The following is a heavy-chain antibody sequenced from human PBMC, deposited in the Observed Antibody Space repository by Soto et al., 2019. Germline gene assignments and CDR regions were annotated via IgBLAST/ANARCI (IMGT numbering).Heavy chain of an antibody. CDR1: GFCLNTYE. Sequence: GALRLFSDASGFCLNTYEMNWVRQAPGKGLEWVSYISRGDTAKYYADSVQGRFTISRDDAKNSLYLAMNSLRAEDTAVYYCESENSIQAWLHHFDFWGPGTLVTVSS. CDR3: ESENSIQAWLHHFDF. CDR2: ISRGDTAK. V-gene: IGHV3-48*03. J-gene: IGHJ4*02. D-gene: IGHD5-18*01.